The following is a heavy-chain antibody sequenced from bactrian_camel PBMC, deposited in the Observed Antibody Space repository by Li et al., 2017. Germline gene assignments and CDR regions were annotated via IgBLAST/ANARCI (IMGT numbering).Heavy chain of an antibody. J-gene: IGHJ4*01. Sequence: HVQLVESGGGSVQSGGSLTLSCVASGYSVSEGYMAWFRQAPGKEREGVASLASDGSSIYANSLKGRFTISRDNAKRTVYLQMNSLKPEDTARYYCKRESTCSDSWCGSVYWGQGTQVTVS. CDR2: LASDGSS. V-gene: IGHV3S53*01. CDR1: GYSVSEGY. D-gene: IGHD6*01. CDR3: KRESTCSDSWCGSVY.